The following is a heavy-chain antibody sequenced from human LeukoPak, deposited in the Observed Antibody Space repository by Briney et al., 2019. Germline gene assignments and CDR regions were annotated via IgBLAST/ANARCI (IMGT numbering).Heavy chain of an antibody. V-gene: IGHV3-30*18. CDR2: ISYDGGNK. Sequence: GSLRLSCAASGFTFRSYGMHWVRQAPGKGLEWVAVISYDGGNKYYADSVKGRFTISRDNSRNTLYLQMNGLRTEDTAVYYCAKADDFWSGYSIDYWGQGTLVTVSS. CDR1: GFTFRSYG. D-gene: IGHD3-3*01. J-gene: IGHJ4*02. CDR3: AKADDFWSGYSIDY.